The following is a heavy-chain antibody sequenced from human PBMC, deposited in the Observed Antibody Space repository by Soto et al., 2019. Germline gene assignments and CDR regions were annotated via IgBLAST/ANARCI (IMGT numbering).Heavy chain of an antibody. CDR1: GYTFTSYA. V-gene: IGHV1-3*04. J-gene: IGHJ6*03. D-gene: IGHD1-7*01. CDR3: AGDPSVDTGSRQGYYYYYMDV. Sequence: QVQLVQSGAEVKKPGASVKVSCKASGYTFTSYAVHWVRQATGQRLEWMGWINTGNGITKYSQKFQGRVTITSDTTASKTYMEMRSLRAENTPVSFCAGDPSVDTGSRQGYYYYYMDVWGKGTTVTVSS. CDR2: INTGNGIT.